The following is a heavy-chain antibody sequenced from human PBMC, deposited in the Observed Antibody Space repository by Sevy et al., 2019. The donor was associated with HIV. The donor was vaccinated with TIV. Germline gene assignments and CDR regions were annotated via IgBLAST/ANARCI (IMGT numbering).Heavy chain of an antibody. V-gene: IGHV3-23*01. Sequence: GGSLRLSCAASGFTFSKYSMSWVRQPPGKGLEWVSTLSFGCGEINYADSVKRRFTISRDNSKSSVYLQMNNLRPEDTAVYYCAREGCXKPHDYXXXGTLVTVSS. CDR1: GFTFSKYS. CDR2: LSFGCGEI. CDR3: AREGCXKPHDY. D-gene: IGHD2-8*01. J-gene: IGHJ4*01.